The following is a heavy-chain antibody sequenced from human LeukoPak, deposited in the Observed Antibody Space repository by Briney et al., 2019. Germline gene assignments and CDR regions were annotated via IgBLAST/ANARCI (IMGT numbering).Heavy chain of an antibody. Sequence: PGGSLRLSCAASGFTFSSYAMSWVRQAPGKGLEWVSAISGSGGSTYYADSVKVRFTISRDNSKNTLHLQKNSLRAEDTAVYYCAKDLSIAPYDAFDIWGQGTMVTVSS. CDR1: GFTFSSYA. D-gene: IGHD6-6*01. CDR2: ISGSGGST. V-gene: IGHV3-23*01. CDR3: AKDLSIAPYDAFDI. J-gene: IGHJ3*02.